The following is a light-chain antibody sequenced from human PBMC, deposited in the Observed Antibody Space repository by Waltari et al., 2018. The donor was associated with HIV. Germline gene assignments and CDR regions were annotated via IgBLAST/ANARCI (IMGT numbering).Light chain of an antibody. CDR2: AAS. J-gene: IGKJ1*01. CDR1: PSVTTYLVWFQQRVTSN. CDR3: QQYNDWPQT. Sequence: DIVMTQSPATLSVSPGASVTISCRASPSVTTYLVWFQQRVTSNVAWYQQKPGQAPTLLIYAASTRVTGIPARFSGSGSGTEFTLTISSLQSEDFAVYYCQQYNDWPQTFGQGTKVEIK. V-gene: IGKV3D-15*01.